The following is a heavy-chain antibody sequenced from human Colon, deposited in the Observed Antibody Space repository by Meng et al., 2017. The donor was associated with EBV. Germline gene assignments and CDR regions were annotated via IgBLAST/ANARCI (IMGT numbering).Heavy chain of an antibody. V-gene: IGHV4-31*03. J-gene: IGHJ4*02. CDR1: GGSVSSGGYY. CDR2: IYYSGST. CDR3: ARVSSGWDYFDY. Sequence: VRSKESGPGLVKPSQTLPLTCTVPGGSVSSGGYYWTWIRHHPGKGLELFGHIYYSGSTFYNPSLKRRVIISIGTSKNQFSLNLRSVTAADTAVYYCARVSSGWDYFDYWGQGTLVTVSS. D-gene: IGHD6-19*01.